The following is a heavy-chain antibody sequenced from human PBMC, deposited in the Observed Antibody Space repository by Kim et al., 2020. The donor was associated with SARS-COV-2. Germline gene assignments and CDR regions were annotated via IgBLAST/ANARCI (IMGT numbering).Heavy chain of an antibody. V-gene: IGHV1-69*01. CDR3: ARVLSGSEPVYKY. D-gene: IGHD1-26*01. Sequence: YAQRFQGRLTISADESTNPAYMELSSLRSEDTAVYYCARVLSGSEPVYKYWGQGTLLTVSS. J-gene: IGHJ4*02.